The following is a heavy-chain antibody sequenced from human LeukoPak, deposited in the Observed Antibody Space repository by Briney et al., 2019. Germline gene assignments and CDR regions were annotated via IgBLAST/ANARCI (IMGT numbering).Heavy chain of an antibody. J-gene: IGHJ4*02. Sequence: GASVTVSCKASAYTFTSYGIGWVRQAPGQGLEWMGWISAYNGNTNYAQKLQGRVTMTTDTSTSTAYMELRSLRSDDTAVYYCARDTETYDYVWGSYRYFDYWGQGTLVTVSS. CDR2: ISAYNGNT. CDR3: ARDTETYDYVWGSYRYFDY. D-gene: IGHD3-16*02. V-gene: IGHV1-18*04. CDR1: AYTFTSYG.